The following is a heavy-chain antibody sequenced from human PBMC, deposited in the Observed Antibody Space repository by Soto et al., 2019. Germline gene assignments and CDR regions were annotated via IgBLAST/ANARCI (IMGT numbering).Heavy chain of an antibody. CDR3: PPQRPRSPYCDYDYFDY. D-gene: IGHD4-17*01. Sequence: SETLSLTCTVSGGSISSGDYYWSWFRQPPGKGLEWIGYIYYSGSTYYNPSLKRRVTISVDTSKNQFSLKLSSVTAADTAVYSSPPQRPRSPYCDYDYFDYLGQGTLVTVSS. V-gene: IGHV4-30-4*02. CDR2: IYYSGST. J-gene: IGHJ4*02. CDR1: GGSISSGDYY.